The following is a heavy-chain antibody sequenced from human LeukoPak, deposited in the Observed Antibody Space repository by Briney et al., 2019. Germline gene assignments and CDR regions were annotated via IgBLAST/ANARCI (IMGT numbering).Heavy chain of an antibody. J-gene: IGHJ6*04. CDR3: ARAMAAPYFYYGMDV. V-gene: IGHV4-34*01. CDR2: INHSGST. Sequence: SETLSLTCAVYGGSFSGYYWSWIRQPPGKGLEWIGEINHSGSTNYNPSPKSRVTISVDTSKNQFSLKLSSVTAADTAVYYCARAMAAPYFYYGMDVWGKGTTVTVSS. CDR1: GGSFSGYY. D-gene: IGHD5-24*01.